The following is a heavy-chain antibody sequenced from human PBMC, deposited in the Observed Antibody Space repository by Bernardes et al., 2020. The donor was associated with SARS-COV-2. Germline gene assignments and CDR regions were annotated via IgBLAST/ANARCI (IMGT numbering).Heavy chain of an antibody. CDR1: GFSIRDYA. CDR3: AREQRLNYGILTGYIDN. Sequence: GGSLRLSCVASGFSIRDYAMHWVRQAPGKGLEWVAVMWSDGRNTNYAYSVKGRSTISRDDSMDTVFLQMNSLRPADTAVYYCAREQRLNYGILTGYIDNWGQGTLSTVSS. D-gene: IGHD3-9*01. J-gene: IGHJ4*02. V-gene: IGHV3-33*01. CDR2: MWSDGRNT.